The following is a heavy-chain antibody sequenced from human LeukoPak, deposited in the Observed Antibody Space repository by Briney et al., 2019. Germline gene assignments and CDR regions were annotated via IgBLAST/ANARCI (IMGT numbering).Heavy chain of an antibody. CDR1: GDSVSSNSAA. CDR2: TYYRSKWYN. CDR3: ARARYYDFWSGYYLFDY. Sequence: SQTLSLICAISGDSVSSNSAAWNWIRQSPSRGLEWLGRTYYRSKWYNDYAVSVKSRITINPDTSKNQFSLQLNSVTPEDTAVYYCARARYYDFWSGYYLFDYWGQGTLVTVSS. J-gene: IGHJ4*02. D-gene: IGHD3-3*01. V-gene: IGHV6-1*01.